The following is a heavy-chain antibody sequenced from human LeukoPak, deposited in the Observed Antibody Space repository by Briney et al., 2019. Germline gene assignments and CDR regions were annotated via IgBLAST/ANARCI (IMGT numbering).Heavy chain of an antibody. CDR3: AKDEPLGFGELLGYYYGMDV. J-gene: IGHJ6*02. Sequence: GGSLRLSCAASGFTFSSYAMSWVRQAPGKVLEWVSAISGSGGSTYYAYSVKGRFTISRDNSKNTLYLQMNSLRAEDTAVYYCAKDEPLGFGELLGYYYGMDVWGQGTTVTVSS. V-gene: IGHV3-23*01. D-gene: IGHD3-10*01. CDR2: ISGSGGST. CDR1: GFTFSSYA.